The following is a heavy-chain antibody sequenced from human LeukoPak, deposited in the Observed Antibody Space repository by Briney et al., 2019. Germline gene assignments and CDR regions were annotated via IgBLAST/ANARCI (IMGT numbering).Heavy chain of an antibody. Sequence: PGGSLRLSCAASGFTFSSYEMNWVRQAPGKGLEWVSYISSSGSTIYYADSVKGRFTISRDNAKNSLYLQMNSLRAEDTAVYYCAREYVVPAAMWERWFDPWGQGTLVTVSS. J-gene: IGHJ5*02. V-gene: IGHV3-48*03. CDR3: AREYVVPAAMWERWFDP. D-gene: IGHD2-2*01. CDR2: ISSSGSTI. CDR1: GFTFSSYE.